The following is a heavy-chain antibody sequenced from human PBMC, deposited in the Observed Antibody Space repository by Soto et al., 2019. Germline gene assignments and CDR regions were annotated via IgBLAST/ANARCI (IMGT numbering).Heavy chain of an antibody. J-gene: IGHJ6*02. Sequence: QVQLVESGGGVVQPGRSLRLSCAASGFNFNNYGMHWVRQAPGKGLEWVAVIWNDGNGYYYANSVKGRFTISRDNSKNTLYLQMSSLRAADTAVYYCARRQISLPTRGAASARGGMDVWGQGTTVTVSS. V-gene: IGHV3-33*01. CDR1: GFNFNNYG. D-gene: IGHD6-13*01. CDR2: IWNDGNGY. CDR3: ARRQISLPTRGAASARGGMDV.